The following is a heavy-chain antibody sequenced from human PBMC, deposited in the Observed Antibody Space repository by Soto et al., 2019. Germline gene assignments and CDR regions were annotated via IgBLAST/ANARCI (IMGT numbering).Heavy chain of an antibody. Sequence: GGSLRLSCAASGFTFSSYGMHWVRQAPGKGLGWVAVIWYDGSNKYYADSVKGRFTISRDNSKNTLYLQMNSLRAEDTAVYYCARDPDGDYWDYWGQGTRVTVSS. J-gene: IGHJ4*02. CDR2: IWYDGSNK. V-gene: IGHV3-33*01. D-gene: IGHD2-21*02. CDR1: GFTFSSYG. CDR3: ARDPDGDYWDY.